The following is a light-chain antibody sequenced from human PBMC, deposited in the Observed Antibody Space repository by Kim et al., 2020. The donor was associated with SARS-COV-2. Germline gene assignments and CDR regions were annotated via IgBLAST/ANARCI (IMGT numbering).Light chain of an antibody. CDR2: GNS. CDR3: QSYDSSLSGSHVV. CDR1: SSHIGACYY. V-gene: IGLV1-40*01. Sequence: TISCTGSSSHIGACYYVHWYQPLPGTAPKLLIYGNSNRPSGVPDRFSGSKSGTSASLAITGLQAEDEADYYCQSYDSSLSGSHVVFGGGTQLTVL. J-gene: IGLJ2*01.